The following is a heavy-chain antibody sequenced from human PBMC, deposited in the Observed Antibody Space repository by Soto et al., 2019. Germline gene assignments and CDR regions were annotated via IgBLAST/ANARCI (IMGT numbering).Heavy chain of an antibody. Sequence: SETLSLTCTVSGGSISSSSYYWGWIRQPPGKGLEWIGSIYYSGSTYYNPSLKSRVTISVDTSKNQFSLKLSSVTAADTAVYYCARLLLLGYCSSTSCAGRWFDPWGQGTLVTVSS. V-gene: IGHV4-39*01. J-gene: IGHJ5*02. D-gene: IGHD2-2*01. CDR2: IYYSGST. CDR1: GGSISSSSYY. CDR3: ARLLLLGYCSSTSCAGRWFDP.